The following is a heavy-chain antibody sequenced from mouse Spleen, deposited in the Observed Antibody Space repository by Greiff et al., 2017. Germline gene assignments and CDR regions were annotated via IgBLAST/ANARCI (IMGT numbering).Heavy chain of an antibody. V-gene: IGHV14-1*01. Sequence: EVQLQQSGAELVRPGASVKLSCTASGFNIKDYYMHWVKQRPEQGLEWIGRIDPEDGDTEYAPKFQGKATMTADTSSNTAYLQLSSLTSEDTAVYYCTNSDYDGSYVPMDYWGQGTSVTVSS. CDR2: IDPEDGDT. D-gene: IGHD1-1*01. CDR1: GFNIKDYY. CDR3: TNSDYDGSYVPMDY. J-gene: IGHJ4*01.